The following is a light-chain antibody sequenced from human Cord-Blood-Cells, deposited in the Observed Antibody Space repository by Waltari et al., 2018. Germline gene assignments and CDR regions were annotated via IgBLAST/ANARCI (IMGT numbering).Light chain of an antibody. CDR2: AAS. CDR3: QQSYSTPRT. V-gene: IGKV1-39*01. Sequence: GDRVTITCRASQSISSYLNWYQQKPGKAPKLLIYAASSLQSGVPSRFSGSGSGTDFTLTISSLQPEDFATYYCQQSYSTPRTFGHGTKVEIK. J-gene: IGKJ1*01. CDR1: QSISSY.